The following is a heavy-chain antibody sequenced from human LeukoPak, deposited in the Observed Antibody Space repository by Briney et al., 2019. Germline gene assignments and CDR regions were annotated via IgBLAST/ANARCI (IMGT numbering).Heavy chain of an antibody. CDR2: IYYSGST. CDR1: GGSISSSSYY. J-gene: IGHJ4*02. V-gene: IGHV4-39*01. Sequence: SETLSLTCTVSGGSISSSSYYWGWIRQPPGKGLEWIGSIYYSGSTYYNPSLKSRVTISVDTCKNQFSLKLSSVTAADAAVYYCARRSLVGELSGGVGFDYWGQGTLVTVSS. D-gene: IGHD3-10*01. CDR3: ARRSLVGELSGGVGFDY.